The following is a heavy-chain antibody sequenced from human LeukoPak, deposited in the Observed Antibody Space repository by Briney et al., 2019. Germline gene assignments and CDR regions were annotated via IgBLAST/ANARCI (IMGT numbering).Heavy chain of an antibody. CDR1: GYTLSELS. D-gene: IGHD2-2*01. Sequence: ASVKVSCKVSGYTLSELSMHWVRQAPGKGLEWMGGFDPEDGETIYAQKFQGRVTMTEDTSTDTAYMELSSLRSEDTAVYYCATGLIGYCSSTSCYSGGAPRESDYWGQGTPVTVSS. V-gene: IGHV1-24*01. J-gene: IGHJ4*02. CDR2: FDPEDGET. CDR3: ATGLIGYCSSTSCYSGGAPRESDY.